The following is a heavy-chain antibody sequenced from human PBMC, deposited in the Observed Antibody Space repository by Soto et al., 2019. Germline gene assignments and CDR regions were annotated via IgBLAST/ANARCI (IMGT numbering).Heavy chain of an antibody. V-gene: IGHV3-33*01. J-gene: IGHJ6*02. D-gene: IGHD6-6*01. CDR3: ARDRGAYSSWKDYYGMEV. CDR2: IWYDGSNK. Sequence: PGGSLRLSCAASGFTFSSYGMHWVRQAPGKGLEWVAVIWYDGSNKYYADSVKGRFTISRDNSKNTLYLQMNSLRAEDTAVYYCARDRGAYSSWKDYYGMEVWGQGTTVTVSS. CDR1: GFTFSSYG.